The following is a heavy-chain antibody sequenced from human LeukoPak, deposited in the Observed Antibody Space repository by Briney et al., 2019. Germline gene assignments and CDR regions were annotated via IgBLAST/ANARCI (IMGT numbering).Heavy chain of an antibody. CDR1: GYTFTGYY. CDR2: INPNSGDT. J-gene: IGHJ4*02. Sequence: EASVKVSCKASGYTFTGYYMHWVRQAPGQGLEWMGWINPNSGDTNYAQKFQGRVTMTRDTSISTAYMELSRLTSDDTAVYYCAREGGLGLLGCSSSCYYDYWGQGALVTVSS. CDR3: AREGGLGLLGCSSSCYYDY. D-gene: IGHD2-2*01. V-gene: IGHV1-2*02.